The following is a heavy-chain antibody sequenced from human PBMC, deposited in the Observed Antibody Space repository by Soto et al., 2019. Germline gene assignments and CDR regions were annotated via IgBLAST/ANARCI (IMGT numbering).Heavy chain of an antibody. D-gene: IGHD6-13*01. J-gene: IGHJ4*02. CDR1: RFTFTCYC. CDR3: ARSIAAAGRFDY. CDR2: ISAYNGNT. V-gene: IGHV1-18*01. Sequence: GASAKACSEASRFTFTCYCSRSVRQAPGQGLEWMGWISAYNGNTNYAQKLQGRVTMTTDTSTSTAYMELRSLRSDDTAVYYCARSIAAAGRFDYWGQGTLVTVSS.